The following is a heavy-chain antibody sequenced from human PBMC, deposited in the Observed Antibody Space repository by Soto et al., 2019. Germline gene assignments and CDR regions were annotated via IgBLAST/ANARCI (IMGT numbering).Heavy chain of an antibody. D-gene: IGHD4-17*01. J-gene: IGHJ4*02. V-gene: IGHV4-39*01. CDR3: TTVASTHFDS. Sequence: QLQESGPGLLKPSETLSLTCTVSGGSISSPSYNWGWVRQAPGKGPEWLGTIFYPGTAHYNPSLKRRPAISVDTSKSQVSLSLTSVTAADTAVYYCTTVASTHFDSWGQGAQVTVSS. CDR2: IFYPGTA. CDR1: GGSISSPSYN.